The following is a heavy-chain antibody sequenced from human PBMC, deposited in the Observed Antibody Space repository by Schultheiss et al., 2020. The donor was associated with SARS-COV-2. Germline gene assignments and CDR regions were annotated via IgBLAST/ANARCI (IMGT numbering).Heavy chain of an antibody. CDR2: IYYSGST. CDR1: GGSISSYY. V-gene: IGHV4-59*08. J-gene: IGHJ6*03. D-gene: IGHD3-16*01. CDR3: ARHKGVYYYYYYYMDV. Sequence: SQTLSLTCTVSGGSISSYYWSWIRQPPGKGLEWIGYIYYSGSTNYNPSLKSRVTISVDTSKNQFSLKLSSVTAADTAVYYCARHKGVYYYYYYYMDVWGKGTTVTVSS.